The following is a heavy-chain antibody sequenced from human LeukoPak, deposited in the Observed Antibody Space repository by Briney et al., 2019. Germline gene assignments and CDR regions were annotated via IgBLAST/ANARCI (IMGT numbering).Heavy chain of an antibody. Sequence: SQTLSLTCTVSGGSISSGSYYWSWIRQPAGKGLEWIGRIYTSGSTNYNPSLKSRFTISVDTSKNQFSLKLSPVTAADTAVYYCAREAGGDDAFDIWGQGTMVTVSS. CDR1: GGSISSGSYY. CDR2: IYTSGST. V-gene: IGHV4-61*02. D-gene: IGHD2-21*02. J-gene: IGHJ3*02. CDR3: AREAGGDDAFDI.